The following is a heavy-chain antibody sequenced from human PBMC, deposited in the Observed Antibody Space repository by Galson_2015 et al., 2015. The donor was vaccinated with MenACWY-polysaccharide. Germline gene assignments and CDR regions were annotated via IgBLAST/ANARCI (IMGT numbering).Heavy chain of an antibody. CDR3: ARDGQQFYSYMDV. V-gene: IGHV3-48*02. CDR1: GFTFSGYR. CDR2: ISSGSNTI. D-gene: IGHD6-13*01. J-gene: IGHJ6*03. Sequence: SLRLSCAASGFTFSGYRMDWVRQAPGKGLEWVSYISSGSNTIYYADSVKGRFTVSRDNAKNSLYLQMNSLRDEDTAVYYCARDGQQFYSYMDVWGKGTTVTVSS.